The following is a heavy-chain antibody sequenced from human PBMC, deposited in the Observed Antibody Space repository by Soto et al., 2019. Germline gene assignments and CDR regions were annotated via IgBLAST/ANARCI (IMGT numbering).Heavy chain of an antibody. J-gene: IGHJ5*02. CDR3: AKHGGYNFWSAYYWGRYHWFDP. Sequence: PGGSLRLSCAASGFTFSSHAMSWVRQAPGKGLEWVTGISESDDSTYSADSVKGRFTISRDNSMNTLFLQMNSLRAEDTAVYYCAKHGGYNFWSAYYWGRYHWFDPWGQGTLVTVSS. CDR2: ISESDDST. CDR1: GFTFSSHA. D-gene: IGHD3-3*01. V-gene: IGHV3-23*01.